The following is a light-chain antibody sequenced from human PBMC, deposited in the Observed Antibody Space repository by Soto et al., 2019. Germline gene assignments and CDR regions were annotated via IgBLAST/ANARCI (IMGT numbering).Light chain of an antibody. V-gene: IGLV2-14*01. J-gene: IGLJ3*02. CDR1: SSDVGAYDY. CDR2: AVS. CDR3: SSYTITNTLV. Sequence: QSALTQPASVSGSPGQAITISCTGTSSDVGAYDYVSWYQQHPGKAPKLVISAVSYRPSGVSHRFSGSKSGNTASLAISGLQAEDEADYYCSSYTITNTLVFGGGTQLTVL.